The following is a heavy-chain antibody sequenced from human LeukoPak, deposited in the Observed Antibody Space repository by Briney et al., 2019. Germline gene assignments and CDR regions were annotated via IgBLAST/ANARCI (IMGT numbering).Heavy chain of an antibody. CDR1: GFTFSSYE. J-gene: IGHJ4*02. Sequence: QSGGSLRLSCAASGFTFSSYEMNWVRLAPGKGLEWVSYISESGSAIYYADSVKGRFTISRDNAKNSLYLQMNSLRAEDTAGYYCARAAKYYYGSETYYFFDYWGQGTLVTVSS. V-gene: IGHV3-48*03. D-gene: IGHD3-10*01. CDR2: ISESGSAI. CDR3: ARAAKYYYGSETYYFFDY.